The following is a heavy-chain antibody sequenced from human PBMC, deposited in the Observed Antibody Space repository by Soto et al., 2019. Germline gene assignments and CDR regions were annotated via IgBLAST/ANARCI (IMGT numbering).Heavy chain of an antibody. D-gene: IGHD1-26*01. V-gene: IGHV3-23*01. J-gene: IGHJ4*02. CDR2: ISGSGGST. CDR1: GFTFSSYA. Sequence: PGGSLRLSCAASGFTFSSYAMSWVRQAPGKGLEWVSAISGSGGSTYYADSVKGRFTISRDNSKNTLYLQMNSLRAEDTAVYYCANPRRGWELLGYWGQGTLVTVSS. CDR3: ANPRRGWELLGY.